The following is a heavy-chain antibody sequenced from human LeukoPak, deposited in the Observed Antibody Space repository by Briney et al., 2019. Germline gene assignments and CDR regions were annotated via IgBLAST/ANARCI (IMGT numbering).Heavy chain of an antibody. CDR3: ASISSSGFKTFDY. CDR1: GGSMTNYY. V-gene: IGHV4-59*01. CDR2: IYYSGST. J-gene: IGHJ4*02. D-gene: IGHD6-6*01. Sequence: KASETLSLTCTVSGGSMTNYYWTWIRQPPGKGLEWIGYIYYSGSTNYNPSLKSRVTISLDTSKNQFSLKLSSVTAADTAVYYCASISSSGFKTFDYWGQGTLVTVSS.